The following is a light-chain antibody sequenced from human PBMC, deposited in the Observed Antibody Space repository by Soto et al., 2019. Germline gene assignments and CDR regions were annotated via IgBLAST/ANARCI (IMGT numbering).Light chain of an antibody. V-gene: IGLV1-44*01. J-gene: IGLJ3*02. Sequence: QSALTQPPSASGTPGQGVNISCSGSNSNIGSHAVNWYQQLPGMAPRLLIYNTNRRHPGVPDRFSASKSGMSASLAISGLQVDDEADYFCASWDDSLDGPWLFGGGTKLTLL. CDR3: ASWDDSLDGPWL. CDR2: NTN. CDR1: NSNIGSHA.